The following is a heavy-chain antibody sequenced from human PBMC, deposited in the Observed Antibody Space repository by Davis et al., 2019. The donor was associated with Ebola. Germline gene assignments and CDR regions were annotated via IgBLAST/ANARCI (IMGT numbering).Heavy chain of an antibody. CDR3: ARGYDFWRDYGMDV. Sequence: PSETLSLPCTVSGGSISSYYWSWIRQPAGKGLEWIGRIYTSGSTNYNPSLKSRVTMSVDTSKNQFSLKLSSVTAADTAVYYCARGYDFWRDYGMDVWGQGTTVTVSS. D-gene: IGHD3-3*01. CDR1: GGSISSYY. V-gene: IGHV4-4*07. J-gene: IGHJ6*02. CDR2: IYTSGST.